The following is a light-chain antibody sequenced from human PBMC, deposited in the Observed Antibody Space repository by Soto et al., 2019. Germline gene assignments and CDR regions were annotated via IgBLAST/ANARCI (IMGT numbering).Light chain of an antibody. CDR3: TSYTSSSTLYV. V-gene: IGLV2-14*01. CDR1: SSDVGGYNY. J-gene: IGLJ1*01. CDR2: EVS. Sequence: QSALPQPASVSGSPGQSITISCTGTSSDVGGYNYVSWYQQHPGKAPKLMIYEVSNRPSGVSNRFSGSKSGNTASLTISGLQADDEADYYCTSYTSSSTLYVFGTGTKVTVL.